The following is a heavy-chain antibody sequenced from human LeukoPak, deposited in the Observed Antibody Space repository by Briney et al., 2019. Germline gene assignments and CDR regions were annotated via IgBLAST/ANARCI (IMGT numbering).Heavy chain of an antibody. Sequence: GGSLRLSCAASGFTFSSYEMNWVRQAPGKGLEWVSYISSSGSTIYYADSVKGRFTISRDNAKNSLYLQMNSLRAEDTAVYYCARGDGAMAFDYWGQGTLVTVSS. CDR3: ARGDGAMAFDY. CDR1: GFTFSSYE. CDR2: ISSSGSTI. J-gene: IGHJ4*02. V-gene: IGHV3-48*03. D-gene: IGHD5-18*01.